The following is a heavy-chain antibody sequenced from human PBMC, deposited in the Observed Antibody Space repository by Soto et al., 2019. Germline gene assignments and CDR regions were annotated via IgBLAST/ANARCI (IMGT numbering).Heavy chain of an antibody. Sequence: TEALSVTCTDSGVSITLHSWNWIRQPPGKGLEWIAYIYYSGSTSDNPSLKSRVTMSVDTSKNQFSLKVSSVTAADTAVYYCARGSCYDSIGNFDYWGQGTMVTVSS. CDR1: GVSITLHS. J-gene: IGHJ4*02. CDR2: IYYSGST. D-gene: IGHD5-12*01. CDR3: ARGSCYDSIGNFDY. V-gene: IGHV4-59*11.